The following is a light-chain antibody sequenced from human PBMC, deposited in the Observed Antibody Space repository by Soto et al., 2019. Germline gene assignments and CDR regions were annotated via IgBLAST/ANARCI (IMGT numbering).Light chain of an antibody. J-gene: IGKJ1*01. CDR3: MQPLQSWT. Sequence: DIVMTQSPLSLPVTSGESASISFRSSQSLLHSTGYNFLDWYLQKPGQSPQLLIYLGYNRASGVPDRFSGSGSGTDFTLKISRVEAEDVGVYYCMQPLQSWTFGQGTKVDI. V-gene: IGKV2-28*01. CDR2: LGY. CDR1: QSLLHSTGYNF.